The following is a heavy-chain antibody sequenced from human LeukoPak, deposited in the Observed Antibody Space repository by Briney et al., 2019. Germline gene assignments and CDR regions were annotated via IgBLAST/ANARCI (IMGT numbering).Heavy chain of an antibody. CDR3: ARVSCGYNCHYAMDV. D-gene: IGHD5-18*01. CDR1: GYTFASYG. CDR2: VGAHSGNT. V-gene: IGHV1-18*01. Sequence: ASVKVSCKASGYTFASYGISWLRQAPGQGLELVGWVGAHSGNTKYAERVQGRAAMTADTSTSTAYMELRSLRSDDTALYYCARVSCGYNCHYAMDVWGQGTTVTVSS. J-gene: IGHJ6*02.